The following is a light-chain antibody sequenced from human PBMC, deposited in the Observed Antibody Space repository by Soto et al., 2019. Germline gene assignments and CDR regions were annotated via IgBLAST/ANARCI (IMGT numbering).Light chain of an antibody. CDR3: QTWGTGVVV. CDR1: SGHSTYA. J-gene: IGLJ2*01. CDR2: VNSEGTH. V-gene: IGLV4-69*01. Sequence: QSVLTQSPSASASLGASVKLTCTLSSGHSTYAIAWHQQQPEKGPRYLMKVNSEGTHRKGDGIPDRFSGSSSGAERYLTISRLQSEDEADYYCQTWGTGVVVFGGGTKVTVL.